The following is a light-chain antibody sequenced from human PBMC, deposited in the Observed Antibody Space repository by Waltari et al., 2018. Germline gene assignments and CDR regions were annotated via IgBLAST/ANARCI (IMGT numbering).Light chain of an antibody. CDR2: KSF. CDR3: QQYNIWPYT. V-gene: IGKV1-5*03. J-gene: IGKJ2*01. CDR1: LSISNW. Sequence: IQMTQSPSTLSTSVVDSVTSTCRASLSISNWLAWYQQKPGKAPKVLIYKSFTLQSVVPSRISGSGSETEFILTISSLQPDDSATYYCQQYNIWPYTFGQGTTLEI.